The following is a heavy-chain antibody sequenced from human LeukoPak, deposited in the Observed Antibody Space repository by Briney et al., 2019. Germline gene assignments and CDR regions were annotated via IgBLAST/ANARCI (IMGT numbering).Heavy chain of an antibody. D-gene: IGHD2-2*01. CDR1: GFTFSNYT. Sequence: GRSLRLSCVASGFTFSNYTMHWVRQAPGKGLEWVAVVSYGGTIKSYADSVKSRLTISRDNSQNTLYLQMNSLRAEDTAVYYCVATSGSSTNWGQGTLVTVSP. J-gene: IGHJ4*02. V-gene: IGHV3-30-3*01. CDR2: VSYGGTIK. CDR3: VATSGSSTN.